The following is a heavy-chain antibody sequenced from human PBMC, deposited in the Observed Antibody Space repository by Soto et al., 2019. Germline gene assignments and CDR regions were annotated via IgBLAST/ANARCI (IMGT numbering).Heavy chain of an antibody. CDR2: INAYNGNT. J-gene: IGHJ6*02. CDR3: AMVDVYVTPSPQDV. V-gene: IGHV1-18*01. Sequence: QVQLVQSGAEVKNPGTSVKVSCKASGYRFTSYGIGWVRQAPGQGLEWMGWINAYNGNTNYAQNPQGRVHLNTDTSTSNGYMGLRSLRSNDTAVYYCAMVDVYVTPSPQDVWGQGTTVTVSS. CDR1: GYRFTSYG. D-gene: IGHD3-16*01.